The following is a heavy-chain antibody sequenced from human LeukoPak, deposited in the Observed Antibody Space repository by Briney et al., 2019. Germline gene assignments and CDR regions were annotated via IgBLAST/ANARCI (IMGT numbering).Heavy chain of an antibody. D-gene: IGHD6-19*01. V-gene: IGHV1-8*01. Sequence: ASVKVSCKASGYTFTMYDVNWVRQATGQGLEYMGWMNPDSGATGYTQKFLDRVTMTRNTSINTAYMELRGLRSEDTAIYYCARPRSSWYSDSFDIWGQGTVVIVSS. J-gene: IGHJ3*02. CDR2: MNPDSGAT. CDR1: GYTFTMYD. CDR3: ARPRSSWYSDSFDI.